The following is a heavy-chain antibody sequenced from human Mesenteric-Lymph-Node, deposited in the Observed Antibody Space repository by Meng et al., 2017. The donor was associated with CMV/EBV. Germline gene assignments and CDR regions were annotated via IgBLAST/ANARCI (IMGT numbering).Heavy chain of an antibody. J-gene: IGHJ5*02. Sequence: SYYWSWIRQTPGKGLEWIGYIYYSGSTNYNPSLKSRVTISVDTSKNQFSLKLSSVTAADTAVYYCAREVPYYDFWSGYSVHSNWFDPWGQGTLVTVSS. D-gene: IGHD3-3*01. CDR2: IYYSGST. CDR3: AREVPYYDFWSGYSVHSNWFDP. V-gene: IGHV4-59*01. CDR1: SYY.